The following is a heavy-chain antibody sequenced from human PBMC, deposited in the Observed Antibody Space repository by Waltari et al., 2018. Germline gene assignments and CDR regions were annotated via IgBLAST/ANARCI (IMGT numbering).Heavy chain of an antibody. J-gene: IGHJ1*01. CDR2: IYQDGTT. CDR3: ARLSLGYCRGASALCYKNDA. D-gene: IGHD2-15*01. Sequence: QVELQESGPGLVKPSETLSLTCAVSYYSITGGYYLGWVRQPPGKGLEWIGTIYQDGTTYYSPSLKSRVIITLDTSENRFSLKLTSVTAADTAVYYCARLSLGYCRGASALCYKNDAWGQGTLVTVSS. CDR1: YYSITGGYY. V-gene: IGHV4-38-2*01.